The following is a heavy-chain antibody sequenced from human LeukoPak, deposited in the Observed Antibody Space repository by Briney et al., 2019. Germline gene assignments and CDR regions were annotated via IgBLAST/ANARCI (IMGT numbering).Heavy chain of an antibody. J-gene: IGHJ4*02. CDR3: ARDRGPRTGFMVREAYDY. D-gene: IGHD3-10*01. V-gene: IGHV3-74*01. CDR2: ITNDGSIT. CDR1: GLTFSSHW. Sequence: GGSLRLSCAASGLTFSSHWMHWVRQAPGKGLVWVSRITNDGSITNYADSVKGRFSISRDNAKNTLYLQMSSLRAEDTAVYYCARDRGPRTGFMVREAYDYWGQGTLVTVSS.